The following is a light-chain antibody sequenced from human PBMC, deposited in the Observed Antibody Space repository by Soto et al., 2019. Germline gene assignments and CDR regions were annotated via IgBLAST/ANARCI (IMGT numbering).Light chain of an antibody. Sequence: DIVMTQTPLSSPVNFGQPASISYRSSQSLLHSEGNSYLSWLQQRPGQPPRLLIYKISNRLSGVPDRFSGSGAGTDFTLKISRVEADDVGVYYCMQATQYPPYTFGQGTKLEI. CDR2: KIS. V-gene: IGKV2-24*01. CDR3: MQATQYPPYT. J-gene: IGKJ2*01. CDR1: QSLLHSEGNSY.